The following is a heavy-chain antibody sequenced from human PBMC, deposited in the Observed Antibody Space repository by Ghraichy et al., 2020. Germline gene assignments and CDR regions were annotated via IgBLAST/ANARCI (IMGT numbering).Heavy chain of an antibody. D-gene: IGHD3-3*02. CDR3: ARAMRIFGVVEVFGY. Sequence: ASVKVSCKASGYTFTSYDINWVRQATGQGLEWMGWMNPNSGNTGYAQKFQGRVTMTRNTSISTAYMELSSLRSEDTAVYYCARAMRIFGVVEVFGYWGQGTLVTVSS. J-gene: IGHJ4*02. CDR1: GYTFTSYD. V-gene: IGHV1-8*01. CDR2: MNPNSGNT.